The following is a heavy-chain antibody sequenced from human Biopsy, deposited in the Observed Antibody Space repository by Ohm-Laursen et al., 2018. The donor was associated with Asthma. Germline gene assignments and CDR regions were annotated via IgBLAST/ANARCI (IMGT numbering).Heavy chain of an antibody. CDR2: IMTVFGTT. Sequence: SVKVSCKAPRGTFSNFAISWVRQAPGQGLEWLGGIMTVFGTTNYAQKFQGRVTITADESTSTAYIEVTSLRSEDTAIYYCARCQVGYSSGWSLLLKKIYYSGMDVWGQGTAVTVSS. CDR3: ARCQVGYSSGWSLLLKKIYYSGMDV. V-gene: IGHV1-69*13. CDR1: RGTFSNFA. D-gene: IGHD6-19*01. J-gene: IGHJ6*02.